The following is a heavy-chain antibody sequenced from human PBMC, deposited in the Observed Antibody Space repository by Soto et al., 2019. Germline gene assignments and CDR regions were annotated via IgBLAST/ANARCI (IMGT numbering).Heavy chain of an antibody. CDR2: INPSGGST. D-gene: IGHD5-18*01. J-gene: IGHJ5*02. V-gene: IGHV1-46*01. CDR3: ARDPRYSYFPGFPNFGWFDP. Sequence: ASVKVSCKASGGTFSSYTISWVRQAPGQGLEWMGIINPSGGSTSYAQKFQGRVTMTRDTSTSTVYMELSSLRSEDTAVYYCARDPRYSYFPGFPNFGWFDPWGQGTLVTVSS. CDR1: GGTFSSYT.